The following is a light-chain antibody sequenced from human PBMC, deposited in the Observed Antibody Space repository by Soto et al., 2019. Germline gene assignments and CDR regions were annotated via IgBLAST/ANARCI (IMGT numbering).Light chain of an antibody. CDR2: EVN. CDR3: SSYGGTDTLVV. Sequence: QSALTQPPSASGSPGQSVTISCTGTSSDVGGYNYVSWYQQHPGKAPKLMIYEVNKRPSGVPDRFSGSKSGNTASLTVTGLQAEDEADYYCSSYGGTDTLVVFGGGTKVTVL. J-gene: IGLJ2*01. CDR1: SSDVGGYNY. V-gene: IGLV2-8*01.